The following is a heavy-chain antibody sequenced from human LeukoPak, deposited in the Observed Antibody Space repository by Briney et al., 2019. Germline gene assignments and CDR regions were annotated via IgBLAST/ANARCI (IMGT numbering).Heavy chain of an antibody. J-gene: IGHJ5*02. D-gene: IGHD2-2*01. V-gene: IGHV1-2*02. Sequence: ASVKVFCKASGYTFTGYYMHWVRQAPGQGLEWMGWINPNSGGTNYAQKFQGRVTMTRDTSISTAYMELSRLRSDDTAVYYCARGGRWLGYCSSTSCPLGDWFDPWGQGTLVTVSS. CDR3: ARGGRWLGYCSSTSCPLGDWFDP. CDR2: INPNSGGT. CDR1: GYTFTGYY.